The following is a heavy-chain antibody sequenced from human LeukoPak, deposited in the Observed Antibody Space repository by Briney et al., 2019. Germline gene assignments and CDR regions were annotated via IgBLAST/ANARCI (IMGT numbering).Heavy chain of an antibody. CDR2: VSFDGSNK. V-gene: IGHV3-33*01. CDR1: GFTFSSNG. Sequence: GGSLRLSCAASGFTFSSNGMHWVRQAPGKGLEWVAVVSFDGSNKYFEDSVKGRFSISRDNSRNTLYLQMNSLRAEDTAVYYCARGRPHGNDYWGQGTLVTVSS. J-gene: IGHJ4*02. CDR3: ARGRPHGNDY. D-gene: IGHD4-23*01.